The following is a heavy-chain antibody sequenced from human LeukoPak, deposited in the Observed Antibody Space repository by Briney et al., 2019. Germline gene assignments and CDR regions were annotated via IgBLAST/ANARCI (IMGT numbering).Heavy chain of an antibody. CDR1: GASISNYF. V-gene: IGHV4-59*08. J-gene: IGHJ4*02. Sequence: KSSETLSLTCTVSGASISNYFWSWIRQPPGKGLEWIGYIYYSGSTNYSPSLKSRVTISVDTSKNQFSLKLSSVTAADTAVYYCARHGVAATGTGYFDYWGQGTLVTVSS. CDR2: IYYSGST. D-gene: IGHD6-13*01. CDR3: ARHGVAATGTGYFDY.